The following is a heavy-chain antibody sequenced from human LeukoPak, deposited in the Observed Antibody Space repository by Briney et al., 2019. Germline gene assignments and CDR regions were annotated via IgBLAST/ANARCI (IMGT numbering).Heavy chain of an antibody. CDR2: VSAGGGTT. Sequence: PGGSLRLSCAVSGFTFSSYAMSWVRQAPGKGLEWVSTVSAGGGTTYYAVSVKGRFTISRDNSKSTLYLRMNTLRDEDTAVYYCARAVGPFDYWGQGTLVTVSS. CDR1: GFTFSSYA. CDR3: ARAVGPFDY. D-gene: IGHD3-16*01. J-gene: IGHJ4*02. V-gene: IGHV3-23*01.